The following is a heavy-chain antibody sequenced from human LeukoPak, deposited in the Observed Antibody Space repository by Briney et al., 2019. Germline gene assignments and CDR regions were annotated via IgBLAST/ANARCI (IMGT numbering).Heavy chain of an antibody. CDR2: IYYSGST. J-gene: IGHJ5*02. V-gene: IGHV4-59*01. CDR3: ARDYSSGWYPWFDP. CDR1: GGSISSYY. D-gene: IGHD6-19*01. Sequence: PSETLSLTYTVSGGSISSYYWSWIRQPPGKGLEWIGYIYYSGSTNYNPSLKSRVTISVDTSKNQFSLKLSSVTAADTAVYYCARDYSSGWYPWFDPWGQGTLVTVSS.